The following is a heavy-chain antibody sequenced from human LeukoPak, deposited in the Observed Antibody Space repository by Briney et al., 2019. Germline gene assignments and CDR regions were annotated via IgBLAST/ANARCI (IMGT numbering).Heavy chain of an antibody. V-gene: IGHV1-2*06. CDR1: RYTFTGYY. D-gene: IGHD6-19*01. CDR3: ARAPPPYSSGWYGEGGDY. CDR2: INPNSGGT. J-gene: IGHJ4*02. Sequence: ASVKVSCKASRYTFTGYYMHWVRQAPGQGLEWMGRINPNSGGTNYAQKFQGRVTMTRDTSISTAYMELSRLRSDDTAVYYCARAPPPYSSGWYGEGGDYWGQGTLVTVSS.